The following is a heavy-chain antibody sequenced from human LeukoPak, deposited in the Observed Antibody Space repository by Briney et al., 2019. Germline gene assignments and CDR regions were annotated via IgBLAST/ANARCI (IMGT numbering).Heavy chain of an antibody. V-gene: IGHV3-74*01. D-gene: IGHD6-19*01. CDR3: ARVAVAYAFDI. CDR2: TNGDGSDT. J-gene: IGHJ3*02. Sequence: GGSLRLSCAASGFTLSNSWMHWVRQAPGKGLVWVSRTNGDGSDTSYADSVKGRFTISRDSATNTLYLQMNSLRAEDTAVYYCARVAVAYAFDIWGQGTMVTVSS. CDR1: GFTLSNSW.